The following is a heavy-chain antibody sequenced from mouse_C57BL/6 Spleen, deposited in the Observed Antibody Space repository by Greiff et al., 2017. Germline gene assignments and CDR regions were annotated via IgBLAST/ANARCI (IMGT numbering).Heavy chain of an antibody. D-gene: IGHD1-1*01. J-gene: IGHJ4*01. Sequence: QVQLKQSGAELVRPGASVTLSCKASGYTFTDYEMHWVKQTPVHGLEWIGAIDPETGGTAYNQKFKGKAILTADKSSSTAYMELRSLTSEDSAVYYCTRRFAITTVVDYYAMDYWGQGTSVTVSS. V-gene: IGHV1-15*01. CDR1: GYTFTDYE. CDR2: IDPETGGT. CDR3: TRRFAITTVVDYYAMDY.